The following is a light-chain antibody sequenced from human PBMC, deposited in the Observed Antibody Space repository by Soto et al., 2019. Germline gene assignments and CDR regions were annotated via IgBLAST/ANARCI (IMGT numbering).Light chain of an antibody. Sequence: EIVLTQSQGTLSLSPGEIATLSCRASQSINGSYLGWFQQKTGQAPRLLIYGASSRATGIPDRFSGRATRTDFTITISRPEPEDFAVYYCQQYGYSPKNFGQGTRLEIK. CDR1: QSINGSY. CDR2: GAS. J-gene: IGKJ5*01. CDR3: QQYGYSPKN. V-gene: IGKV3-20*01.